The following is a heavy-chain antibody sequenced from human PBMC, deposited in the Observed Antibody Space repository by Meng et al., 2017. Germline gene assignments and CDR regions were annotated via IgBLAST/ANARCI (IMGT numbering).Heavy chain of an antibody. J-gene: IGHJ5*02. CDR1: GYTFTGYF. CDR2: INPNSGGT. Sequence: GRPVQAGAGVTRPGASVKVACKGSGYTFTGYFMHWVRPAPGKGLGWMGRINPNSGGTNYAQKFQGRVTMTRDTSISTAYMELSRLRSDDTAVYYCARNRGVDVWGSYSEFDPWGQGTLVTVSS. CDR3: ARNRGVDVWGSYSEFDP. V-gene: IGHV1-2*06. D-gene: IGHD3-16*01.